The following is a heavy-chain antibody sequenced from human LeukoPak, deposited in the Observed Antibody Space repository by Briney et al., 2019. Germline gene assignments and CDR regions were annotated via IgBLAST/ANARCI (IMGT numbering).Heavy chain of an antibody. CDR2: ISSSGSTI. J-gene: IGHJ5*02. V-gene: IGHV3-48*03. Sequence: GGSLRLSCAASGFTFSSYEMNWVRQAPGEGLEWDSYISSSGSTIYYADSVKGRFTISRDNAKNTLYLQMNSRRAEDTAVYYCARGARVAAAGINWFDPWGQGTLVTVSS. CDR1: GFTFSSYE. CDR3: ARGARVAAAGINWFDP. D-gene: IGHD6-13*01.